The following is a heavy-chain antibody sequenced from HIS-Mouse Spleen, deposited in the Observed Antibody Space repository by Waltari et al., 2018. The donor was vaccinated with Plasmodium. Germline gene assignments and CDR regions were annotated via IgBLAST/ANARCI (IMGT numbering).Heavy chain of an antibody. V-gene: IGHV3-7*01. CDR2: IKQDGSEK. Sequence: EVQLVESGGGLVQPGGALRPPCAASGFPLSSYWMSWVRQAPGKGLEWVANIKQDGSEKYYVDSVKGRFTISRDNAKNSLYLQMNSLRAEDTAVYYCASSWYWYFDLWGRGTLVTVSS. J-gene: IGHJ2*01. CDR1: GFPLSSYW. CDR3: ASSWYWYFDL. D-gene: IGHD6-13*01.